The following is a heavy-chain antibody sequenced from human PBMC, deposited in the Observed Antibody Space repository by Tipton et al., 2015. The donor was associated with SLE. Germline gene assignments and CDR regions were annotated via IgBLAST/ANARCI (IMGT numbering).Heavy chain of an antibody. CDR2: IWYDGSNK. CDR1: GFTFSSYG. V-gene: IGHV3-33*08. CDR3: ARVLTLSYFDY. Sequence: AVSGFTFSSYGMHWVRQAPGKRLEWVAVIWYDGSNKYYADSVKGRFTISRDNSKNTLYLQMNSLRAEDTAVYYCARVLTLSYFDYWGQGTLVTVSS. J-gene: IGHJ4*02.